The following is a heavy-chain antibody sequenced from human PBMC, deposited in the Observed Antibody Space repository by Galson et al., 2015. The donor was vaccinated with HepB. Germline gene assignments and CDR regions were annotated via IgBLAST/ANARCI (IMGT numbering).Heavy chain of an antibody. Sequence: SVKVSCKASGGTFSSYAISWVRQAPGQGLEWMGGIIPIFGTANYAQKFQGRVTITADESTSTAYMELSSLRSEDTAVYYCARGGVPAAMANYNWFDPWGQGTLVTVSS. J-gene: IGHJ5*02. V-gene: IGHV1-69*13. CDR2: IIPIFGTA. D-gene: IGHD2-2*01. CDR1: GGTFSSYA. CDR3: ARGGVPAAMANYNWFDP.